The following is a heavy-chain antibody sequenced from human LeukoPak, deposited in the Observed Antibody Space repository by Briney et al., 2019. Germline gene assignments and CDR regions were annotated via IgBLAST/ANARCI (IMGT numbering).Heavy chain of an antibody. CDR1: GFTFSSYN. V-gene: IGHV3-21*01. J-gene: IGHJ4*02. CDR2: ISSSSSYI. CDR3: ARARVAAAGGDY. D-gene: IGHD6-13*01. Sequence: GGSLRLSCAASGFTFSSYNMNWVRQAPGKGLEWVSSISSSSSYIYYAESVKGRFTISRDNAKNSLYLQMNSLRAEDTAVYYCARARVAAAGGDYWGQGTLVTVSS.